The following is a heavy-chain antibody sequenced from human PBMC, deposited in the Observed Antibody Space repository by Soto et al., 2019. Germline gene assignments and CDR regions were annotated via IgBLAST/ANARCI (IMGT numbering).Heavy chain of an antibody. CDR1: GFTFSSYA. Sequence: GGSLRLSCAASGFTFSSYAMSWVRQAPGKGLEWVSAISGSGGSTYYAESVKGRFTISRENSKNTLYLKMNSLRAEDTAVYYCAKDLSITMVRGVKGYYGDPYYYYYYMDVWGKGTTVTVSS. J-gene: IGHJ6*03. CDR2: ISGSGGST. CDR3: AKDLSITMVRGVKGYYGDPYYYYYYMDV. D-gene: IGHD3-10*01. V-gene: IGHV3-23*01.